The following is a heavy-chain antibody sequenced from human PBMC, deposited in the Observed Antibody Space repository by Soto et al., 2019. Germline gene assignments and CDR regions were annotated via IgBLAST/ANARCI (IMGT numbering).Heavy chain of an antibody. D-gene: IGHD7-27*01. CDR2: IDTEGGTI. V-gene: IGHV3-74*01. CDR3: ARNNWGIDF. Sequence: EVQLVESGGGLVQPGGSLTLSCAASGFTFSSHWMHWVRQASGKGLMWVSRIDTEGGTIDYADSVEGRFTISRDNVKKMLYLQMSSLRPDDTAVYYCARNNWGIDFWGQGVLVTVSS. J-gene: IGHJ4*02. CDR1: GFTFSSHW.